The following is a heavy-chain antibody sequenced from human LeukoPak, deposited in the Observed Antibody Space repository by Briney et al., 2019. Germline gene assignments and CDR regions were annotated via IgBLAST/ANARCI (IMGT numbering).Heavy chain of an antibody. V-gene: IGHV3-73*01. CDR3: TRYKPDCSGGSCPHYGMGV. D-gene: IGHD2-15*01. CDR2: IRSKANSYAT. CDR1: GFTFSGSA. J-gene: IGHJ6*02. Sequence: GGSLKLSCAASGFTFSGSALHWVRQASGKGLEWVGHIRSKANSYATSYAASVKGRFTISRDDSKNTAYLQMNSLKTEDTAVYYCTRYKPDCSGGSCPHYGMGVWGQGTTVTVSS.